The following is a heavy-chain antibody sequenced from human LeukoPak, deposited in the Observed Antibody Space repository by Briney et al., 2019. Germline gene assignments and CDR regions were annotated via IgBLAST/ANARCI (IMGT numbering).Heavy chain of an antibody. Sequence: ASVKVSCKASGYTFTSYAMHWVRQAPGQRLEWMGWINAGNGNTKYSQKFQGRVTITRDTSASTAYMELSSLRSEDTAVYYCARVDSSSWYEGSLYGMDVWGQGTTVTVSS. CDR1: GYTFTSYA. D-gene: IGHD6-13*01. V-gene: IGHV1-3*01. CDR2: INAGNGNT. CDR3: ARVDSSSWYEGSLYGMDV. J-gene: IGHJ6*02.